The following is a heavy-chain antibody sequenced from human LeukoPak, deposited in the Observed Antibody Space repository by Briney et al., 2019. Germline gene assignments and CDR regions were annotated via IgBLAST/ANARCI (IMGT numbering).Heavy chain of an antibody. CDR2: FIPVFGTA. J-gene: IGHJ6*02. D-gene: IGHD2-2*01. CDR3: ARDVDDVVVIPAAMDV. V-gene: IGHV1-69*13. Sequence: SVKVSCKASGGTFSNYAISWVRQAPGQRLEWMGGFIPVFGTAHYAQSFQGRVTITADESTSTVYLELSSLRSEDTAVYYCARDVDDVVVIPAAMDVWGQGTAVTVSS. CDR1: GGTFSNYA.